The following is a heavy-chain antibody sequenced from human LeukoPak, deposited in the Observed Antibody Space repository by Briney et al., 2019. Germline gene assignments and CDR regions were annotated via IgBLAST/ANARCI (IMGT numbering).Heavy chain of an antibody. V-gene: IGHV3-30*18. CDR1: GFTFGSYA. Sequence: GGSLRLSCAASGFTFGSYAMGWVRQAPGKGLEWMAVIASDGKDKHYADSVKGRFTISRDNSKNTLYLQMNSLRAEDTAVYYCAKGGPNAKVGATAYWGQGTLVTVSS. CDR2: IASDGKDK. D-gene: IGHD1-26*01. CDR3: AKGGPNAKVGATAY. J-gene: IGHJ4*02.